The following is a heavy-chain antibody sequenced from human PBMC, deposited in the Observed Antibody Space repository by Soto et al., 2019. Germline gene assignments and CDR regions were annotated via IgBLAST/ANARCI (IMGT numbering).Heavy chain of an antibody. CDR2: IYYSGST. CDR1: GGSISSGGYY. V-gene: IGHV4-31*03. CDR3: ARGGDALHVLRFLGALPSYYFDY. Sequence: SETLSLTCTVSGGSISSGGYYWSWIRQHPGKGLEWIGYIYYSGSTYYNPSLKSRVTISVDTSKNQFSLKLSSVTAADTAVYYCARGGDALHVLRFLGALPSYYFDYWGQGTLVTVSS. D-gene: IGHD3-3*01. J-gene: IGHJ4*02.